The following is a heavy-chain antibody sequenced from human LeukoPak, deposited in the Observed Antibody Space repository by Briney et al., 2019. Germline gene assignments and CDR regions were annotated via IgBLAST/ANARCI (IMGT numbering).Heavy chain of an antibody. CDR1: GFTFSSSW. D-gene: IGHD1-14*01. CDR3: FGIF. V-gene: IGHV3-7*01. CDR2: IKPDGSET. Sequence: GGSLRPSCAASGFTFSSSWMNWVRQAPGKGLEWVANIKPDGSETYYVDSVKGRFTISRDNAKNSLYLQMNSLRAEDTAVYYCFGIFWGQGILVTVSS. J-gene: IGHJ4*02.